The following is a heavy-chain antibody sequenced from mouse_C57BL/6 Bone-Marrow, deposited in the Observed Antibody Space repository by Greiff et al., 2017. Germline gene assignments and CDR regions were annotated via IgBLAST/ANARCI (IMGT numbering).Heavy chain of an antibody. V-gene: IGHV5-12*01. CDR1: GFTFSDYY. CDR2: ISNGGGST. Sequence: EVKLMEPGGGLVQPGGSLKLSCAASGFTFSDYYMYWVRQTPEKRLEWVAYISNGGGSTYYPDTVKGRFTISRDNAKNTLYLQMCRLKSEDTAMYYCARHLYAMDYWGQGTSVTVSS. J-gene: IGHJ4*01. CDR3: ARHLYAMDY.